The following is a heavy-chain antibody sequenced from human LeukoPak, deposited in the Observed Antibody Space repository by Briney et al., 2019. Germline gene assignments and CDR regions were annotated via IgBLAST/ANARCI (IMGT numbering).Heavy chain of an antibody. CDR3: AKDLGAVVPAAMGLDY. CDR1: GFTFSSYG. V-gene: IGHV3-30*18. CDR2: ISYDGSDK. J-gene: IGHJ4*02. D-gene: IGHD2-2*01. Sequence: GRSLRLSCAASGFTFSSYGMHWVRQAPGKVLEWVAVISYDGSDKYYADSVKGRFTISRDNSKNTLYLQMNSLRAEDTAVYYCAKDLGAVVPAAMGLDYWGQGTLVTVSS.